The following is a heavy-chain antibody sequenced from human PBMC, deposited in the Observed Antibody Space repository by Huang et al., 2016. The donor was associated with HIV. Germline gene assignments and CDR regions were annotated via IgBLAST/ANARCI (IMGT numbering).Heavy chain of an antibody. CDR3: ARSPLLGESSSALEF. CDR2: IHPNSGVT. D-gene: IGHD3-16*01. Sequence: QVQLVQSGAEVKKPGASVKVSCKASGYIFIGYYIQWVRQAPGQGLEWMGRIHPNSGVTKDAEKFQGRVTMTKDTSIDTAYMELRSLRSADTAVYYCARSPLLGESSSALEFWGQGTLAIVSS. V-gene: IGHV1-2*06. CDR1: GYIFIGYY. J-gene: IGHJ4*02.